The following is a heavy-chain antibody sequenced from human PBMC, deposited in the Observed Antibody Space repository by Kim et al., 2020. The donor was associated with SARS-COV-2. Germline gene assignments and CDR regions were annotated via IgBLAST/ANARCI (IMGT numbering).Heavy chain of an antibody. D-gene: IGHD3-10*01. Sequence: PKFQGRVTITADESTSTAYMELSSLRSEDTAVYYCASWMDYGSENNWFDPWGQGTLVTVSS. V-gene: IGHV1-69*01. CDR3: ASWMDYGSENNWFDP. J-gene: IGHJ5*02.